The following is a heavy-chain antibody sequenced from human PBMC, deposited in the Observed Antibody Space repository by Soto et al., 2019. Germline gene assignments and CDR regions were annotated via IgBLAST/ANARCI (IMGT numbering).Heavy chain of an antibody. J-gene: IGHJ4*02. V-gene: IGHV4-39*02. Sequence: SETLSLTCTVSGGSISSGPYSWGWIRQPPGKGLEWIGTFYYSGSTYYNPSLESRVTISVDTSKNQFSLKVSSVTAADTAVYYCARERGYCSGGSCPVDYWGQGTLVTVSS. CDR2: FYYSGST. CDR1: GGSISSGPYS. CDR3: ARERGYCSGGSCPVDY. D-gene: IGHD2-15*01.